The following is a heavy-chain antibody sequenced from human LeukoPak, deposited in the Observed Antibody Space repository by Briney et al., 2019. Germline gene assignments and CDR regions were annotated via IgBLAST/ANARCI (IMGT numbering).Heavy chain of an antibody. Sequence: SETLSLTCAVYGGSFSGYYWSWIRHPPGKGLEWIGEINHSGSTNYNPSLKSRVTISVDTSKNQFSLKLSSVTAADTAVYYCARVYSGSYSYHEVDYWGQGTLVTVSS. CDR1: GGSFSGYY. CDR2: INHSGST. J-gene: IGHJ4*02. D-gene: IGHD1-26*01. V-gene: IGHV4-34*01. CDR3: ARVYSGSYSYHEVDY.